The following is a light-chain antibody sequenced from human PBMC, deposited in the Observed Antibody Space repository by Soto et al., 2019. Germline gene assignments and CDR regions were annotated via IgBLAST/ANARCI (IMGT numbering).Light chain of an antibody. CDR1: SSDVGGYNY. Sequence: QSALTQPASVSGSPGQSITISCTGTSSDVGGYNYVSWYQQHPGKAPRLMIYDVTNRPSGVSHRFSGSKSGNTASLPISGLQAEDEADYYCSSYRDNRAVLFGGGTKVTVL. J-gene: IGLJ3*02. CDR2: DVT. V-gene: IGLV2-14*03. CDR3: SSYRDNRAVL.